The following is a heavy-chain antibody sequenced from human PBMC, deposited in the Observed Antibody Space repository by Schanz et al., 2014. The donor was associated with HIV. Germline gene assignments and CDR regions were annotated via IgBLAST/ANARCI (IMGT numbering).Heavy chain of an antibody. CDR3: AKSSGWLYAHFDY. CDR1: GFTFRSYG. J-gene: IGHJ4*02. V-gene: IGHV3-30*18. D-gene: IGHD3-9*01. Sequence: VQLVESGGGVVQPGRSQRLSCAASGFTFRSYGMHWVRQAPGKGLEWVALISYDGNTKYYADSVKGRFSISRDKSKNTLYLQMNRLRAEDTAVYYCAKSSGWLYAHFDYWGQGTLVTVSS. CDR2: ISYDGNTK.